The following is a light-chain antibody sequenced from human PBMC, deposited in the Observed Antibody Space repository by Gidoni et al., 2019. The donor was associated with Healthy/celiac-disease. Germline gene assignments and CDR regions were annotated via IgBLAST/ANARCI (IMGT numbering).Light chain of an antibody. J-gene: IGKJ3*01. CDR2: AAS. V-gene: IGKV1-39*01. CDR1: QSISSY. CDR3: QQSYSTPGT. Sequence: DIQMTQSPSSLSASVGDRVTITCRASQSISSYLNWYQQKPGKAPKLLIYAASSLQSGVPSRCSGSGSGTDCTITISRLQPEDFATYYWQQSYSTPGTFGPGTKVDIK.